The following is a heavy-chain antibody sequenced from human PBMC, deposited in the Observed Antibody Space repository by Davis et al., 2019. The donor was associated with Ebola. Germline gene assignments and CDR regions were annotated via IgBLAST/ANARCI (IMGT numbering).Heavy chain of an antibody. Sequence: GGSLRLSCAASGFTFSSYSMNWVRQAPGKGLEWVSSISSSSSYIYYADSVKGRFTISRDNAKNSLYLQMNSLRAEDTAVYYCARVPAWSAINYYCFDYWGQGTLVTVSS. CDR3: ARVPAWSAINYYCFDY. J-gene: IGHJ4*02. D-gene: IGHD3-10*01. CDR2: ISSSSSYI. CDR1: GFTFSSYS. V-gene: IGHV3-21*01.